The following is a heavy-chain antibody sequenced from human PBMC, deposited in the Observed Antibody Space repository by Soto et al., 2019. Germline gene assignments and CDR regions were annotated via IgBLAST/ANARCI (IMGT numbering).Heavy chain of an antibody. CDR3: AHRRHGGDWNGGFFDY. CDR1: GFPLTTRPVG. J-gene: IGHJ4*02. D-gene: IGHD2-21*02. Sequence: QITLRESGPTLVKPTQTLTLTCTFSGFPLTTRPVGVGWIRQSPGKALEWLAFAYWDDDNRYSPSLRSRLTVTKDTSKNQVVLTMTNVAPVDTATYFCAHRRHGGDWNGGFFDYWGQGTLVTVSS. CDR2: AYWDDDN. V-gene: IGHV2-5*02.